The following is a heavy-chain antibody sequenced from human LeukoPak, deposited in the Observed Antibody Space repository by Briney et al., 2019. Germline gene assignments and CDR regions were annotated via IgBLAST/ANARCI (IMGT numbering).Heavy chain of an antibody. CDR1: GFTLSSHP. D-gene: IGHD4-17*01. V-gene: IGHV3-23*01. CDR3: AKDSVAVTGAWDFDY. Sequence: PGGSLRHSCAASGFTLSSHPMSGVRQAPGKGLEGVAAISGCGCSTYYGGSVKGRFTISRDNSKNTLYVQMNSLRAEDTAVYYCAKDSVAVTGAWDFDYWGQGTLVTVSS. J-gene: IGHJ4*02. CDR2: ISGCGCST.